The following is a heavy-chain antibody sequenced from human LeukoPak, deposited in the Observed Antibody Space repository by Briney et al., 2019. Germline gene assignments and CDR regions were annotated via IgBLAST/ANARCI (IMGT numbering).Heavy chain of an antibody. J-gene: IGHJ4*02. CDR2: INSDGSST. Sequence: GGSLRLSCAAASFTFSSYWWHWDRQAPGKGLVWVSRINSDGSSTSYADSVKGRFTISRDNAKNTLYLQMNSLRAEDTAVYYCESDRLYGDYVDYWGQGTLVTVSS. CDR3: ESDRLYGDYVDY. V-gene: IGHV3-74*01. D-gene: IGHD4-17*01. CDR1: SFTFSSYW.